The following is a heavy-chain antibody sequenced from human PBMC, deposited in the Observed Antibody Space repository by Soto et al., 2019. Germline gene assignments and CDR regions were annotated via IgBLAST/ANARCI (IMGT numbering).Heavy chain of an antibody. Sequence: SDAGSVGGGWISGFGPRRVTTPPGKGLERIGYIYYSGSTNYNPSLKSQVTISVDTSKNQFSLKLSSVTAADTAFYYCAGRNRGYVFPFAPLGHGTPVPVSS. CDR3: AGRNRGYVFPFAP. D-gene: IGHD5-12*01. J-gene: IGHJ5*02. CDR2: IYYSGST. CDR1: GGWISGFG. V-gene: IGHV4-59*01.